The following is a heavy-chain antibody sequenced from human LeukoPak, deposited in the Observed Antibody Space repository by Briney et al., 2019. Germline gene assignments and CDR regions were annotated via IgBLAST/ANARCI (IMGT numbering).Heavy chain of an antibody. D-gene: IGHD6-13*01. CDR2: IYYSGST. V-gene: IGHV4-39*07. CDR1: GGSISSSSYY. Sequence: SETLSLTCTVSGGSISSSSYYWGWIRQPPGKGLEWIGSIYYSGSTYYNPSLKSRVTISVDTSKNQFSLKLSSVTAADTAVYYCAREGKQQLVLLRGSNWFDPWGQGTLVTVSS. CDR3: AREGKQQLVLLRGSNWFDP. J-gene: IGHJ5*02.